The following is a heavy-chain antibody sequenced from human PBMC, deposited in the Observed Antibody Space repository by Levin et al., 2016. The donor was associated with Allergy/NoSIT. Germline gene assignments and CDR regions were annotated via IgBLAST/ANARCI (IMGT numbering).Heavy chain of an antibody. Sequence: SETLSLTCTVSGGSISSSSYYWGWIRQPPGKGLEWIGSIYYSGSTYYNPSLKSRVTISVDTSKNQFSLKLSSVTAADTAVYYCAREKFGEYDLWGRGTLVTVSS. D-gene: IGHD3-10*01. J-gene: IGHJ2*01. CDR1: GGSISSSSYY. V-gene: IGHV4-39*07. CDR3: AREKFGEYDL. CDR2: IYYSGST.